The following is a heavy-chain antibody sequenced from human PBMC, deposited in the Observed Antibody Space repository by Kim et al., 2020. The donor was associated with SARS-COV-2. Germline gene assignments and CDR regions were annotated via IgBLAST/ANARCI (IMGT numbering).Heavy chain of an antibody. Sequence: SLKSRVTISVATSKNQFSLKLSSVTAADTAVYYCARLATVASGWYTLFDYWGQGTLVTVSS. J-gene: IGHJ4*02. V-gene: IGHV4-39*01. D-gene: IGHD6-19*01. CDR3: ARLATVASGWYTLFDY.